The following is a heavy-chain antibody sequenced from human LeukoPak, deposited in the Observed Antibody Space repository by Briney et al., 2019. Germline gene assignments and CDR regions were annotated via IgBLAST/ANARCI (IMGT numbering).Heavy chain of an antibody. V-gene: IGHV4-59*01. CDR2: IYYSGST. CDR1: GGSISSYY. D-gene: IGHD3-22*01. CDR3: ARDRRRGNYYDSSGYYPWYYYGMDV. Sequence: SETLSLTCTVSGGSISSYYWSWVRQPPGKGLEWVWYIYYSGSTNHNPSLKSRVTISVDKSKNQFSLKLSSVTAADTAVYYCARDRRRGNYYDSSGYYPWYYYGMDVWGQGTTVTVSS. J-gene: IGHJ6*02.